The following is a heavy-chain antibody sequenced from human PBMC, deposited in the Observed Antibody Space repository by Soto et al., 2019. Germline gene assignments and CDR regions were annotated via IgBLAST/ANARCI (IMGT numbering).Heavy chain of an antibody. D-gene: IGHD6-25*01. V-gene: IGHV4-30-4*01. Sequence: RQPPGKGLEWIGYIYYSGSTYYNPSLKSRVTISVDTSKNQFSLKLSSVTAADTAVYYCAREIAADAFDYWGQGTLVTVSS. CDR2: IYYSGST. J-gene: IGHJ4*02. CDR3: AREIAADAFDY.